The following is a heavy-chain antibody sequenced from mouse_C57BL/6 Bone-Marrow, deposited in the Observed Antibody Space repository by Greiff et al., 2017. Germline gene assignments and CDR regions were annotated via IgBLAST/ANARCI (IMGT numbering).Heavy chain of an antibody. V-gene: IGHV1-64*01. CDR2: IHPNSGST. D-gene: IGHD1-1*01. J-gene: IGHJ2*01. Sequence: VQLQQPGAELVKPGASVKLSCKASGYTFTSYWMHWVKQRPGQGLEWIGMIHPNSGSTNYNEKFKSKATLTVDKSSSTAYMQLSSLTSEDSAVYYCARKAHYYSSSYFDYWGRGTTLTVSS. CDR3: ARKAHYYSSSYFDY. CDR1: GYTFTSYW.